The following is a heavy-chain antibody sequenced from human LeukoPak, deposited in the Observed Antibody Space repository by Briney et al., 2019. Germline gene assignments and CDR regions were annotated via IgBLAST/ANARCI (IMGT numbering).Heavy chain of an antibody. V-gene: IGHV3-48*04. Sequence: GGSLRLSCASSGFTFSAYHMNWVRQAPGKGLEWISFISTDSGTLYYADSVKGRFTISRDNAKNSLYLQMNSLRAEDTAVFYCVRSLSGYYFDSWGQGTLVTVSS. J-gene: IGHJ4*02. D-gene: IGHD3-10*01. CDR3: VRSLSGYYFDS. CDR1: GFTFSAYH. CDR2: ISTDSGTL.